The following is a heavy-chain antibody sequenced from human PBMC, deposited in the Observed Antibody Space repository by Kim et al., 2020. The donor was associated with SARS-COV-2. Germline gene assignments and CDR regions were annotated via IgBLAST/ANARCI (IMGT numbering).Heavy chain of an antibody. D-gene: IGHD6-19*01. CDR1: GGTFSSYA. CDR3: ARVLGIAVAGNYYYGMDV. CDR2: IIPIFGTA. V-gene: IGHV1-69*13. J-gene: IGHJ6*02. Sequence: SVKVSCKASGGTFSSYAISWVRQAPGQGLEWMGGIIPIFGTANYAQKFQGRVTITADESTSTAYMELSSLRSEDTAVYYCARVLGIAVAGNYYYGMDVWPRDHGHRLL.